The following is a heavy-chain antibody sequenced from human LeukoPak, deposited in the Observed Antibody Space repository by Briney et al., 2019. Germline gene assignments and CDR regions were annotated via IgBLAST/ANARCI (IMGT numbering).Heavy chain of an antibody. CDR2: ISASGGST. CDR3: AKGLGLFDY. D-gene: IGHD1-26*01. J-gene: IGHJ4*02. V-gene: IGHV3-23*01. CDR1: GFTFRSYA. Sequence: PGGSLRLSCAASGFTFRSYAMSWVRQAPGRGLQWVSDISASGGSTYYADSVKGRFTISRDNSKNTLYLQMNSLRAEDTAVYYCAKGLGLFDYWGQGTLVTVSS.